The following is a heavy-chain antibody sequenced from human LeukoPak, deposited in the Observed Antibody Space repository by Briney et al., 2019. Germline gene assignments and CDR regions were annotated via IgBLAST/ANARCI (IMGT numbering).Heavy chain of an antibody. CDR3: ARRPETDSSGYYYFDY. J-gene: IGHJ4*02. CDR2: IYPGDSDT. Sequence: GESLKISCKGSEYSFTSYWIGWVRQMPGKGLEWMGIIYPGDSDTRYSPSFQGQVTISADKSISTAYLQWSSLKASDTAMYYCARRPETDSSGYYYFDYWGQGTLVTVSS. V-gene: IGHV5-51*01. CDR1: EYSFTSYW. D-gene: IGHD3-22*01.